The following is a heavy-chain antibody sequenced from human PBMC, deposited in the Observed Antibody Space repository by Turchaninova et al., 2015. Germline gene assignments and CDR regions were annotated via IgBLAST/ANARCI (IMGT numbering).Heavy chain of an antibody. CDR1: GGSISTYY. D-gene: IGHD1-26*01. J-gene: IGHJ3*02. CDR3: ARHGPTSATYYRSFDI. V-gene: IGHV4-59*08. Sequence: QVQLQESDPGLVKPSETLSLPCTVSGGSISTYYWRWIRQPPGKGLEWIGYIYYSGSTNYNPSLKSRVTISVDTSKNQFSLKLNSVTAADTAVYYCARHGPTSATYYRSFDIWGQGTMVTVSS. CDR2: IYYSGST.